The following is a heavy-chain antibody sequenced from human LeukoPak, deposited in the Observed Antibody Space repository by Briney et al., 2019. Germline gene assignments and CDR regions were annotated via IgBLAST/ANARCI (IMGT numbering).Heavy chain of an antibody. D-gene: IGHD4-17*01. J-gene: IGHJ5*02. V-gene: IGHV3-15*01. CDR2: IKSKSDGGTT. Sequence: GGSLRLSCAASGLTFSNAWMSWVRQAPGRGLEWVGRIKSKSDGGTTDYAAPVKGRFTISRDDSKNTLYLQMKSLKTEDTAVYYCATDPYGDYETDTWGQGTLVSVSS. CDR1: GLTFSNAW. CDR3: ATDPYGDYETDT.